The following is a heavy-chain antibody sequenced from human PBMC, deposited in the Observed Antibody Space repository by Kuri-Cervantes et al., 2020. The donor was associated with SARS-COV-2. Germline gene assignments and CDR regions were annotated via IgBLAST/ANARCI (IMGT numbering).Heavy chain of an antibody. CDR3: ARDKDLEAFDI. V-gene: IGHV1-8*01. D-gene: IGHD1-1*01. Sequence: ASVKVSCKVSGYTLTELSMHWVRQAPGKGLEWMGWMNPNSGNKGYAQKFQGRVTMTTDTSTSTAYMELRSLRSDDTAVYYCARDKDLEAFDIWGQGTMVTVSS. J-gene: IGHJ3*02. CDR2: MNPNSGNK. CDR1: GYTLTELS.